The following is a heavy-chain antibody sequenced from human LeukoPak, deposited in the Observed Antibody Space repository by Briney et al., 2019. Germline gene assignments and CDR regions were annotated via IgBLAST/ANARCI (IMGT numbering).Heavy chain of an antibody. V-gene: IGHV3-48*01. J-gene: IGHJ4*02. D-gene: IGHD2-21*02. CDR3: ANDPYCGGDCYYDY. CDR1: GFTFSAYS. Sequence: GGSLRLSCAVSGFTFSAYSMSWVRQAPGKGLEWVSFISPSSNTIYYADSVKGRFTISRDNHKNSLFLQMNSLRVEDTAVYYCANDPYCGGDCYYDYWGQGTLVTVSS. CDR2: ISPSSNTI.